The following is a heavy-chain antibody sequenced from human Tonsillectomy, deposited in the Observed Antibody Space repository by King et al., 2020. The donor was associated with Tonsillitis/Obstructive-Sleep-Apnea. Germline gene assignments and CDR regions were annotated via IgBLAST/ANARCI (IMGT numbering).Heavy chain of an antibody. J-gene: IGHJ4*02. CDR3: ARDPGISAAGSAAYYFDY. D-gene: IGHD6-13*01. V-gene: IGHV4-59*01. CDR1: GGSIRNYY. Sequence: VQLQESGPGLVKPSETLSLTCTVSGGSIRNYYCAWVRHSPGKGLEWIGDISYSGSPNNNPSLWSRVTISVDRSTNQFSLSLRSVTAADTAVYYCARDPGISAAGSAAYYFDYWGRGTLVTVSS. CDR2: ISYSGSP.